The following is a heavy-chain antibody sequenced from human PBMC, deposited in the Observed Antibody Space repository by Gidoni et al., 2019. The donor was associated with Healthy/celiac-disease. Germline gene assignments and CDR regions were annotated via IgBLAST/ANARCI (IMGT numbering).Heavy chain of an antibody. Sequence: EVQLVESGGGLVQPGGSLRLSCAAYAFPFSDYSIHWVRQAPGKGLVWVSRIKNDGTITIYADSVKGLFTISRDNAKNTLYLQMNTLRVEDTAVYYCARAGGSGALDIWGQGTMVTVSS. CDR2: IKNDGTIT. J-gene: IGHJ3*02. V-gene: IGHV3-74*01. CDR3: ARAGGSGALDI. D-gene: IGHD3-3*01. CDR1: AFPFSDYS.